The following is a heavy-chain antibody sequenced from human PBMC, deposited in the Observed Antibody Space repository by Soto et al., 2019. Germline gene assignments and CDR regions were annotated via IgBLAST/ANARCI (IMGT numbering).Heavy chain of an antibody. CDR3: AKNETTRPWFDP. D-gene: IGHD1-1*01. Sequence: QVQLQESGPGLVKASQTLSLTCTVSGGSIRNGNYYWSWIRQLPGKGLEWIGNIYYIGTTSYNPSLKSRVIISIDTSKNQFSLELTSVLVADTAVYYCAKNETTRPWFDPWGQGTLVTVSS. CDR2: IYYIGTT. CDR1: GGSIRNGNYY. J-gene: IGHJ5*02. V-gene: IGHV4-31*03.